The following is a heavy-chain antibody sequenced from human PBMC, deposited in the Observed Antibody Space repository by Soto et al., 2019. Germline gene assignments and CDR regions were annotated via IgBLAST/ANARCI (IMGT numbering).Heavy chain of an antibody. CDR1: GCTIDDYG. V-gene: IGHV3-20*04. Sequence: GGSLRLSCAASGCTIDDYGMSWVRQAPGKGLEWVSGINWNGGSTGYADSVKGRFTISRDNAKNSLYLQMNSLRAEDTALYYCARAKPAAAFSAAYYLDYWGQGTLVTVSS. D-gene: IGHD2-2*01. CDR2: INWNGGST. J-gene: IGHJ4*02. CDR3: ARAKPAAAFSAAYYLDY.